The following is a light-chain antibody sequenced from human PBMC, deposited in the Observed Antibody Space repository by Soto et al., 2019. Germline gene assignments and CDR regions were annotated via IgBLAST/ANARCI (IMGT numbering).Light chain of an antibody. V-gene: IGKV3-20*01. CDR2: GAS. CDR1: QSVSSSY. CDR3: QQYGSSPPLWT. J-gene: IGKJ1*01. Sequence: ELVLTQSPGTLSLSPGERATLSCRASQSVSSSYLAWYQQKPGQAPRILIYGASSRATGIPDRFSGSGSGTDFTLTIRRLEPEDFAVYYCQQYGSSPPLWTFGQGNKVDIK.